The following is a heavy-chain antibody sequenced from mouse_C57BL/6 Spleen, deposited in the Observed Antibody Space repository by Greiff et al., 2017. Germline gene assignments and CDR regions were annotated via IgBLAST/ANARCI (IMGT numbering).Heavy chain of an antibody. CDR1: GYTFTSYW. Sequence: VQLQQPGAELVKPGASVKMSCKASGYTFTSYWITWVKQRPGQGLEWIGAIYPGSGSTNYNEKFKSKATLTVDTSSSTAYMQLSSLTSEDSAVYYGARVSYYGNYDAMDYWGQGTSVTVSS. D-gene: IGHD2-1*01. V-gene: IGHV1-55*01. J-gene: IGHJ4*01. CDR2: IYPGSGST. CDR3: ARVSYYGNYDAMDY.